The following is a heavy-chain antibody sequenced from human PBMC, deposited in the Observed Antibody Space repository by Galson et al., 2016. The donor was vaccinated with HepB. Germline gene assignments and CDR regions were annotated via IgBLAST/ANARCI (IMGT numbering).Heavy chain of an antibody. Sequence: SLRLSCAASGFIVSSYHINWVRQAPGKGLGWVSLINSGGSTYYADSVKGRFTSSRDNSKNTVYLQMNSLRVEDTAVYYCARDRQYSSSWPRRTYYYGMDVWGQGTTVTVSS. CDR2: INSGGST. V-gene: IGHV3-66*01. CDR1: GFIVSSYH. CDR3: ARDRQYSSSWPRRTYYYGMDV. D-gene: IGHD6-13*01. J-gene: IGHJ6*02.